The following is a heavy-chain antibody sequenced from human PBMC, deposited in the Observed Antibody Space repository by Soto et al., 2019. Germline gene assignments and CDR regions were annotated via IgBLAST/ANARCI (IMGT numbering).Heavy chain of an antibody. CDR3: AHIVTGCFT. CDR2: IYWDDDK. J-gene: IGHJ5*02. V-gene: IGHV2-5*02. D-gene: IGHD3-16*01. Sequence: QITLKESGPTLVKPTQTLTLTCTISGFSLITSGVGVGWIRQPPGKALEWLALIYWDDDKRYSPSLKSRLTITKDPSQNQVVLTMTNTDPVDTATYYCAHIVTGCFTWGRGALVTVSS. CDR1: GFSLITSGVG.